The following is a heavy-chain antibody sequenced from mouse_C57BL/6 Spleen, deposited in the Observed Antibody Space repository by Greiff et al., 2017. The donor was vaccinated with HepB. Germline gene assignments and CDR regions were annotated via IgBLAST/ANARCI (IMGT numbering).Heavy chain of an antibody. V-gene: IGHV1-64*01. Sequence: QVQLQQPGAELVKPGASVKLSCKASGYTFTSYWMHWVKQRPGQGLEWIGMIHPNSGSTNYNEKFKSKATLTVDKSSSTAYMQLSSLTSEDSAVYYCARWGTVVATTGWGQGTLVTVSA. CDR1: GYTFTSYW. CDR3: ARWGTVVATTG. D-gene: IGHD1-1*01. J-gene: IGHJ3*01. CDR2: IHPNSGST.